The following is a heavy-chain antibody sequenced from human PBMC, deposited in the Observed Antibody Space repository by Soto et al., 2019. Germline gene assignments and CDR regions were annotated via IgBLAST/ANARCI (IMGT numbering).Heavy chain of an antibody. D-gene: IGHD4-4*01. CDR2: ISSSGSII. V-gene: IGHV3-11*01. CDR1: GFTFSDYY. CDR3: ALAGYDSNYYAVTPLSAGHF. Sequence: QVQLVVSGGGLVKPGGSLRISCAASGFTFSDYYISWIRQAPGKGLEWVSYISSSGSIIYYADSVKGRFTISRGNAKNSLYLQMNSLRAEDTAVYYCALAGYDSNYYAVTPLSAGHFWGQGTLVTVSS. J-gene: IGHJ4*02.